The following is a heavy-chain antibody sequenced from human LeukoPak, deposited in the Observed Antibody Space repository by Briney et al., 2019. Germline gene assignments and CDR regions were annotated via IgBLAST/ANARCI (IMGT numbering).Heavy chain of an antibody. J-gene: IGHJ6*02. CDR2: IYHSGST. Sequence: SQTLTLTCTVSGGSISSGGYYWSWIRQHPGKGLEWIGYIYHSGSTYYNPSLKSRVTISVDTSKNQFSLKLSSVTAADTAVYYCARNGAPRESGYYGMDVWGQGTTVTVSS. CDR3: ARNGAPRESGYYGMDV. D-gene: IGHD1-26*01. V-gene: IGHV4-31*03. CDR1: GGSISSGGYY.